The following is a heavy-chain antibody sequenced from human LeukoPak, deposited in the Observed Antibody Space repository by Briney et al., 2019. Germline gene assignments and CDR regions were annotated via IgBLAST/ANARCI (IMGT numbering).Heavy chain of an antibody. CDR2: IYTSGST. D-gene: IGHD3-10*01. CDR3: ASREGSGY. Sequence: PSETLSLTCTVSGGSISSGSYYWSWIRQPAGKGLEWIGRIYTSGSTNYNPSLKSRVTISVDTSKNQFSLKLSSVTAAGTAVYYCASREGSGYWGQGTLVTVSS. CDR1: GGSISSGSYY. V-gene: IGHV4-61*02. J-gene: IGHJ4*02.